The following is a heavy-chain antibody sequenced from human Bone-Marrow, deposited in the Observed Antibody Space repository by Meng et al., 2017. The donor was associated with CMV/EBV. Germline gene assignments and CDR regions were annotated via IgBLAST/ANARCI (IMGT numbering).Heavy chain of an antibody. J-gene: IGHJ4*02. D-gene: IGHD6-13*01. Sequence: GESLKISCAASGFTFSNAWMSWVRQAPGKGLEWVGRIKSKTDGGTTDYAAPVKGRFTISRDDSKNTLYLQMNSLKTEDTAVYYCTTGSIAAATFGYWGQGTRVTVSS. CDR3: TTGSIAAATFGY. CDR1: GFTFSNAW. CDR2: IKSKTDGGTT. V-gene: IGHV3-15*01.